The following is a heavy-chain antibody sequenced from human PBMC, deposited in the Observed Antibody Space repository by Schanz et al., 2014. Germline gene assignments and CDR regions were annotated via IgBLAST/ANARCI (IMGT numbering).Heavy chain of an antibody. V-gene: IGHV3-23*01. J-gene: IGHJ6*02. CDR3: ARDTSYGMDV. CDR1: GFTFSTYA. D-gene: IGHD5-18*01. Sequence: EVRLLDSGGGLVQPGGSLRLSCAASGFTFSTYAMSWVRQAPGKGLEWVSAISGSGGSTYYADSVKGRFTISRDNSKISLYLQMNSLRVEDTAVYYCARDTSYGMDVWGQGTTVTVSS. CDR2: ISGSGGST.